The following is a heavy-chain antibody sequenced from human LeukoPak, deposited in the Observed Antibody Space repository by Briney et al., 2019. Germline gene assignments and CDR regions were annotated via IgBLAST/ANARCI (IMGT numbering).Heavy chain of an antibody. CDR1: GYTFTGYY. J-gene: IGHJ4*02. CDR3: AVEAAAGLNFDY. CDR2: INPNSGGT. Sequence: ASVKVSCTASGYTFTGYYMHWVRQAPGQGLEWMGWINPNSGGTNYAQKFQGRVTMTRDTSISTAYMELSRLRSDDTAVYYCAVEAAAGLNFDYWGQGTLVTVSS. V-gene: IGHV1-2*02. D-gene: IGHD6-13*01.